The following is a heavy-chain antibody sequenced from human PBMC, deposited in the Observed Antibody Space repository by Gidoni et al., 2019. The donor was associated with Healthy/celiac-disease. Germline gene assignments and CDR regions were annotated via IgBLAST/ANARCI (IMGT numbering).Heavy chain of an antibody. Sequence: QVQLQESGPGLVKPSETLSLTCTVSGGSISSYYWSWIRQPPGKGLEWIGYIYYSGSTNYNPSLKSRVTISVDTSKNQFSLKLSSVTAADTAEYYCARFQTLRGMAEFDYWGQGTLVTVSS. CDR1: GGSISSYY. J-gene: IGHJ4*02. CDR3: ARFQTLRGMAEFDY. CDR2: IYYSGST. V-gene: IGHV4-59*01.